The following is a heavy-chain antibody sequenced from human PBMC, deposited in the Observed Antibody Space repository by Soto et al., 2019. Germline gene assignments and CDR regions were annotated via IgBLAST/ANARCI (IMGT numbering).Heavy chain of an antibody. CDR2: INHSGST. J-gene: IGHJ4*02. CDR1: GGSFSGYY. D-gene: IGHD3-3*01. CDR3: WSSEY. V-gene: IGHV4-34*01. Sequence: QVQLQQWGAGLLKPSETLSLTCAVYGGSFSGYYWSWIRQPPGKGLEWIGEINHSGSTNYNPSLKSRVTLSVDPSKKQFYLKLRSVTGADPALFYWWSSEYWGQGTLVTVSS.